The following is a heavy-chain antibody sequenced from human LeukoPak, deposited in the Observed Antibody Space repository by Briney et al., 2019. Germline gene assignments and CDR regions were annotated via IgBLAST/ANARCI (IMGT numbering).Heavy chain of an antibody. CDR1: GFTFSSYA. CDR3: AKFSGATANYDRDYYFDY. Sequence: GGSLRLSCAASGFTFSSYAMSWVRQAPGKGLEWVSAISTSGGSTYYADSVKGRFTISRDNSKNTLFLQMNSLRAEDTAVYYCAKFSGATANYDRDYYFDYWGPGTLVTVSS. V-gene: IGHV3-23*01. CDR2: ISTSGGST. D-gene: IGHD3-10*02. J-gene: IGHJ4*02.